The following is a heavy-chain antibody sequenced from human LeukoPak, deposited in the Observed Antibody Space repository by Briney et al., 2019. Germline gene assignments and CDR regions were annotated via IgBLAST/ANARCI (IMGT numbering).Heavy chain of an antibody. CDR3: ARGEATTNYDFWSGRYY. D-gene: IGHD3-3*01. J-gene: IGHJ4*02. CDR2: IXGSGGST. Sequence: GGSLRLSCAASGXXXXSYAMSWVRXAXXXXXXXXXXIXGSGGSTYYADSVKGRFTISRDNSKNTLYLQMNSLRAEDTAVYYCARGEATTNYDFWSGRYYWGQGTLVTVSS. V-gene: IGHV3-23*01. CDR1: GXXXXSYA.